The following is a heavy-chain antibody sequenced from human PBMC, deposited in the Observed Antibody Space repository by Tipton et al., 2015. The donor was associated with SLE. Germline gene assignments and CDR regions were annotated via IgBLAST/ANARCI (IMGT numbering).Heavy chain of an antibody. J-gene: IGHJ3*02. CDR2: IYYSGST. V-gene: IGHV4-59*01. Sequence: LRLSCAVYGGSFSSYYWSWIRQPPGKGLEWIGYIYYSGSTNYNPSLKSRVTISVDTSKNQFSLKLSSVTAADTAVYYCARDVSWYYYDSSGYRGDAFDIWGQGTMVTVSS. CDR1: GGSFSSYY. CDR3: ARDVSWYYYDSSGYRGDAFDI. D-gene: IGHD3-22*01.